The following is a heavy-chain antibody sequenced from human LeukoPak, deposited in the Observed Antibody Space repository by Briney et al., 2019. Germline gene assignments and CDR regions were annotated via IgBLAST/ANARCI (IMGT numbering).Heavy chain of an antibody. CDR1: GYTFTSYD. Sequence: VASVKVSCKASGYTFTSYDINWVRQATGQGLEWMGWMNPNSGNTGYAQKFQGRVTMTRNTSISTAYMELSSLRSEDTAVYYCARASWVSDPDAVRWGQGTQVTVSS. CDR2: MNPNSGNT. D-gene: IGHD3-10*01. V-gene: IGHV1-8*01. J-gene: IGHJ4*02. CDR3: ARASWVSDPDAVR.